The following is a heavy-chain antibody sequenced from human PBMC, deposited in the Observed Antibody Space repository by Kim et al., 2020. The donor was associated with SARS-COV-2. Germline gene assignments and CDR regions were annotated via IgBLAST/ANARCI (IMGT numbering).Heavy chain of an antibody. Sequence: VKGRFTSTRDHSKNTLYLQMNSLRAEDTAVYYCARVRGFRYGSGIDYFDYWGQGTLVTVSS. V-gene: IGHV3-30*01. D-gene: IGHD3-10*01. J-gene: IGHJ4*02. CDR3: ARVRGFRYGSGIDYFDY.